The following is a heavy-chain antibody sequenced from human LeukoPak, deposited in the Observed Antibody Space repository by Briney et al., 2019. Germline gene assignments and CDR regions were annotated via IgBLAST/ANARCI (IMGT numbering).Heavy chain of an antibody. D-gene: IGHD2-15*01. CDR1: RFTFSSYA. CDR2: ISGSGGST. V-gene: IGHV3-23*01. J-gene: IGHJ4*02. CDR3: AKDQRGKCSGGSCLMDY. Sequence: GGSLRLSCAASRFTFSSYAMSWVRQAPGKGLEWVSAISGSGGSTYYADSVKGRFTISRDNSKNTLYLQMNSLRAEDTAVYYCAKDQRGKCSGGSCLMDYWGQGTLVTVSS.